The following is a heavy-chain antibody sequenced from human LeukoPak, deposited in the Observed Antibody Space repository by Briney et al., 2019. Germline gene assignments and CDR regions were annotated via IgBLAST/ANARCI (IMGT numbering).Heavy chain of an antibody. V-gene: IGHV3-30*18. Sequence: GGSLRLSCAASGVTLSSYGMHWGRQAPGKGLDWVAVISYDGTNQYYSDSVKGRLTVSRDNSKTALYLHMNSLRAEETAVYHCAKEDYDGSGSYLGYWGQGTLVTVSS. J-gene: IGHJ4*02. D-gene: IGHD3-10*01. CDR3: AKEDYDGSGSYLGY. CDR2: ISYDGTNQ. CDR1: GVTLSSYG.